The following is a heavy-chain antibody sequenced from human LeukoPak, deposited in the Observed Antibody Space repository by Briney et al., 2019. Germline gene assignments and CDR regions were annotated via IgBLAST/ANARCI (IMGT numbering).Heavy chain of an antibody. CDR3: AKSFGGSNWHSNDY. CDR1: GFTFSNSG. D-gene: IGHD6-13*01. V-gene: IGHV3-30*02. CDR2: MRYDGSNQ. Sequence: GGSLRLSCAASGFTFSNSGMHWVRQAPGKGLEWVAFMRYDGSNQYYGDSVKGRFTISRDISKNTLYLQMNSLRAEDTAVYYCAKSFGGSNWHSNDYWGQGTLVTVSS. J-gene: IGHJ4*02.